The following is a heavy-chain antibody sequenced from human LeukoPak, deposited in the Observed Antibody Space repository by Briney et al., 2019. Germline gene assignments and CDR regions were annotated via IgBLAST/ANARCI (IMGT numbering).Heavy chain of an antibody. V-gene: IGHV3-21*01. CDR1: GFTFSSYS. J-gene: IGHJ6*03. CDR3: ARDDSRNPMDV. Sequence: PGGSLRLSCAASGFTFSSYSMNWVRQAPGKGLEWVSSISSSSYIYYADSVKGRFTISRDNAKNSLYLQMNSLGAEDTAVYYCARDDSRNPMDVWGKGTTVTVSS. CDR2: ISSSSYI. D-gene: IGHD3-22*01.